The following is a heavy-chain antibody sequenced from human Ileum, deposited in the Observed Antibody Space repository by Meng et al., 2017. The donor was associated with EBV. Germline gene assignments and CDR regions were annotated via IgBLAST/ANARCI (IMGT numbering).Heavy chain of an antibody. J-gene: IGHJ5*02. CDR3: AYYFVGRGGPGS. D-gene: IGHD3-9*01. CDR2: MYDSENA. Sequence: VHLQASRPGLVKPTRTLSFPCSASCGSVSSNDYHWSWTRRPPGKGLEWIGCMYDSENATYNPSLNSRVTISIDTTRNHFVLKLTSVTAADTAVYYFAYYFVGRGGPGSWGQGTLVTVSS. CDR1: CGSVSSNDYH. V-gene: IGHV4-61*03.